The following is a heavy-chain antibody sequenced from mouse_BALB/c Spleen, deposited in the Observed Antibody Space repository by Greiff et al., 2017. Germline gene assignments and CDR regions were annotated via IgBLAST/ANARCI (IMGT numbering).Heavy chain of an antibody. V-gene: IGHV5-6-3*01. Sequence: EVHLVESGGGLVQPGGSLKLSCAASGFTFSSYGMSWVRQTPDKRLELVATINSNGGSTYYPDSVKGRFTISRDNAKNTLYLQMSSLKSEDTAMYYCAREFGNPFAYWGQGTLVTVSA. CDR1: GFTFSSYG. J-gene: IGHJ3*01. CDR2: INSNGGST. D-gene: IGHD2-1*01. CDR3: AREFGNPFAY.